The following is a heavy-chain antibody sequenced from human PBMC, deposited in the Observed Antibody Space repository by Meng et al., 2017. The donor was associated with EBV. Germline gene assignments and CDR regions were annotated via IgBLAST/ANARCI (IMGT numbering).Heavy chain of an antibody. D-gene: IGHD3-10*01. Sequence: VPLVQSAAEVKKPGSSVEVSCKTSGGPFRHYAISWVRQAPGQGLEWLGGFLPRLGAPNYAQKFHGRVKITADESTSTHYMDLSSLRSEDTAIYYCASESGRGYTPDYWGQGTLVTVSS. V-gene: IGHV1-69*01. CDR1: GGPFRHYA. J-gene: IGHJ4*02. CDR2: FLPRLGAP. CDR3: ASESGRGYTPDY.